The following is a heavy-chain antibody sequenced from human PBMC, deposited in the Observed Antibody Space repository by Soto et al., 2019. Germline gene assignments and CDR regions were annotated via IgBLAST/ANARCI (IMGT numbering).Heavy chain of an antibody. Sequence: PGGSLRLSCAASGFTFSSYAMHWVRQAPGKGLDYVSAISSNGGSTYYANSVKGRFTISRDNSKNTLYLQMGSLRAEDMAVYYCARDWRYCSGGSCSFDAFDVWGQGTMVTVSS. V-gene: IGHV3-64*01. CDR1: GFTFSSYA. CDR2: ISSNGGST. D-gene: IGHD2-15*01. CDR3: ARDWRYCSGGSCSFDAFDV. J-gene: IGHJ3*01.